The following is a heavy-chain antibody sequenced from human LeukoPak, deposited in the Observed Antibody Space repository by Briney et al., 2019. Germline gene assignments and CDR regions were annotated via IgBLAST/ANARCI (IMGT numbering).Heavy chain of an antibody. V-gene: IGHV3-64*01. Sequence: GGSLRLSCAASGFTFSNYAMHWVRQAPGKGLEYVSAISSNGGSTYYANSVKGRFTISRDNSKNTLYLQMGSLRLEDMAVYYCAREGLTFGGVIAQNWFDPWGQGTLVTVSS. D-gene: IGHD3-16*02. CDR3: AREGLTFGGVIAQNWFDP. J-gene: IGHJ5*02. CDR2: ISSNGGST. CDR1: GFTFSNYA.